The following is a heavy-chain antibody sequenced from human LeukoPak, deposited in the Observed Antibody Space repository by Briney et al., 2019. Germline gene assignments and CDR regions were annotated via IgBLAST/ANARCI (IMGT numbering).Heavy chain of an antibody. CDR2: INPNSGGT. J-gene: IGHJ4*02. CDR1: GYTFIGYY. Sequence: ASVKVSCKASGYTFIGYYINWVRQAPGQGLEWMGWINPNSGGTNYAQKFQGRVTMTRDTSINTAYMELNRLRSDDTAVYYCARVAALAGIGWGDFDYWGQGSLVTVSS. V-gene: IGHV1-2*02. D-gene: IGHD6-19*01. CDR3: ARVAALAGIGWGDFDY.